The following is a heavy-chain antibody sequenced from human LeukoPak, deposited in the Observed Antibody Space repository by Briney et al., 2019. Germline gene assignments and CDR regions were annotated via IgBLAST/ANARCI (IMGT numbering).Heavy chain of an antibody. CDR3: SRQVLGNDY. J-gene: IGHJ4*02. D-gene: IGHD1-1*01. CDR2: INHSGYT. CDR1: GESSFSSYY. Sequence: PSETLSLTCAVYGESSFSSYYWSWIRQTPGGALEWIGEINHSGYTNYNPSLKSRVTLSIDTSKNQFSLRVTSVTAADTAVYYCSRQVLGNDYWGQGTLVTVSS. V-gene: IGHV4-34*01.